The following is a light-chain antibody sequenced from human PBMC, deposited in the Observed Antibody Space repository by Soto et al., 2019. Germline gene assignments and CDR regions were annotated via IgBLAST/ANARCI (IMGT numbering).Light chain of an antibody. V-gene: IGKV1-5*03. J-gene: IGKJ4*01. CDR2: KAS. Sequence: DIQMTQSPSTLYASVGDRVTITCRASQSIGASLAWFRQTPGQAPNLLIYKASSLDSGVPSRFSGSGSVTEFTLTISTLQTAVFATSYGQQYNRSPLTFGGATKVEIK. CDR1: QSIGAS. CDR3: QQYNRSPLT.